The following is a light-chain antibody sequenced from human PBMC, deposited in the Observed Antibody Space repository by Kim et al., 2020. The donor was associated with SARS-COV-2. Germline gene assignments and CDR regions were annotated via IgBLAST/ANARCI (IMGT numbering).Light chain of an antibody. CDR1: QDISSS. J-gene: IGKJ1*01. CDR3: QKYDSAPWT. Sequence: ASVGDRVTIPGRASQDISSSLAWYQQRPGKVPNLLIYAASTLQSGVPSRFSGSGSGTEFTLTISSLQPEDVATYYCQKYDSAPWTFGPGTRVEIK. V-gene: IGKV1-27*01. CDR2: AAS.